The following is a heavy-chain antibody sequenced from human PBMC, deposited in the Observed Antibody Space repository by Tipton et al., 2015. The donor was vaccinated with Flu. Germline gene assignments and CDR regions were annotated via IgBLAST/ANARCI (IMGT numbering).Heavy chain of an antibody. J-gene: IGHJ1*01. Sequence: TLSLTCTVSGGSISSSNYYWGWIRQPPGKGLEWIGSIYYSGSTYYNPSLKSRVTISVDTSKNQFSLKLSSVTAADTAVYYCARNGGSYSYQHWGQGTLVTVSS. V-gene: IGHV4-39*07. CDR2: IYYSGST. CDR3: ARNGGSYSYQH. CDR1: GGSISSSNYY. D-gene: IGHD3-10*01.